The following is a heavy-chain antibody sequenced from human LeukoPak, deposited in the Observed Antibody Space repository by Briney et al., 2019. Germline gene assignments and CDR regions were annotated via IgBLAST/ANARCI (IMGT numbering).Heavy chain of an antibody. CDR3: GKEGGA. D-gene: IGHD3-16*01. J-gene: IGHJ5*02. CDR1: GFRFRDFT. V-gene: IGHV3-23*01. Sequence: PGGSLRLSCAASGFRFRDFTMTWVRQAPGKGPEWVSAIGGRGGSTYYADSLGGWFTISRDNAKDMLYLQMNSLKVEDTATYYCGKEGGAWGQGTKVTVSS. CDR2: IGGRGGST.